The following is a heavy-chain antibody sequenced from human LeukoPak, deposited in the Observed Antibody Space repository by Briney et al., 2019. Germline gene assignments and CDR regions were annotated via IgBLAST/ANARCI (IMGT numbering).Heavy chain of an antibody. J-gene: IGHJ4*02. CDR2: INHSGST. V-gene: IGHV4-34*01. Sequence: SETLSLTCAVYGGSISGYYWSWIRQPPGKGLEWIGEINHSGSTNYNPSLKSRVTISVDTSKNQFSLKLSSVTAADTAVYYCARGKGIAARGRFDYWGQGTLVTVSS. D-gene: IGHD6-6*01. CDR1: GGSISGYY. CDR3: ARGKGIAARGRFDY.